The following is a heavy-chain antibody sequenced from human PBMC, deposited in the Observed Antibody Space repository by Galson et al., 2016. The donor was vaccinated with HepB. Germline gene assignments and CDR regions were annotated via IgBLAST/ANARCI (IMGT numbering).Heavy chain of an antibody. CDR3: GRILDYWYGVDV. Sequence: SETLSLTCGVSDGSISNSHWWTWVRQPPGKGLEWIGEIYHSGPTNYNPSLQSRVTISIDRSKNQFSLKLTSVTAADTAIYYRGRILDYWYGVDVWGQGTTVTVSS. V-gene: IGHV4-4*02. CDR2: IYHSGPT. D-gene: IGHD4/OR15-4a*01. J-gene: IGHJ6*02. CDR1: DGSISNSHW.